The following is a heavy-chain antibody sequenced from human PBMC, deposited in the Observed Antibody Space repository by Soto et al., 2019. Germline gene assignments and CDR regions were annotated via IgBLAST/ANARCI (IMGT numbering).Heavy chain of an antibody. Sequence: ASETLSLTCTVSGGSISSGGYYWSWIRQHPGKGLEWIGYIYYSGSTYYTPSPKNRVTISADTSKNQFSLRLNSVTAADTAVYYCARQHYYDSSGYYTWNWGQGTLVTVSS. J-gene: IGHJ4*02. CDR3: ARQHYYDSSGYYTWN. CDR1: GGSISSGGYY. D-gene: IGHD3-22*01. CDR2: IYYSGST. V-gene: IGHV4-39*01.